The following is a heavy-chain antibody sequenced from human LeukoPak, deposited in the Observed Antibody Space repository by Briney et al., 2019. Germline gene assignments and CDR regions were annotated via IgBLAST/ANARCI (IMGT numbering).Heavy chain of an antibody. CDR1: GYTFTSYG. Sequence: ASVKVSCKASGYTFTSYGISWVRQAPGQGLEWMGWIIAYIGNTNYAQKLQGRVTMTTDTSTSTAYMELRSMRSDDTAVYYCARDWSSRWYGGPLWFDPWGEGTLVTVPS. V-gene: IGHV1-18*01. J-gene: IGHJ5*02. CDR3: ARDWSSRWYGGPLWFDP. D-gene: IGHD6-13*01. CDR2: IIAYIGNT.